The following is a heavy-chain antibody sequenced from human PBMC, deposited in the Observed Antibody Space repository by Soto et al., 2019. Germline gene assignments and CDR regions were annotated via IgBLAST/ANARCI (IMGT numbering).Heavy chain of an antibody. V-gene: IGHV4-39*01. D-gene: IGHD6-13*01. J-gene: IGHJ6*02. CDR2: IYYSGST. CDR3: ARHDKGAAAVPYYDYYGMDV. CDR1: GCSMMSRSDY. Sequence: ATLDLTITVSGCSMMSRSDYWGWLSQPPGKGLEWIGSIYYSGSTYYNQSLKSRVTISVDTSKNQSSLKWTSGTAAATAVYDCARHDKGAAAVPYYDYYGMDVWGQGTTVTVS.